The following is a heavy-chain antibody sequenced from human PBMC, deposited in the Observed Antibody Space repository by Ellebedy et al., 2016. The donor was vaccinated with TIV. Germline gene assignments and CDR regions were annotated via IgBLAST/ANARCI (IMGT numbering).Heavy chain of an antibody. CDR1: GFTFSSYV. Sequence: GESLKISXTASGFTFSSYVMSWVRQAPGKGLKWVSGISRSGDSTYYADSVKGRFTISRDNPKNTLYLQMNSLGAEDTAVYYCAKDRDDDGDYVFDSWGQGTLVTVSS. V-gene: IGHV3-23*01. CDR3: AKDRDDDGDYVFDS. CDR2: ISRSGDST. J-gene: IGHJ4*02. D-gene: IGHD4-17*01.